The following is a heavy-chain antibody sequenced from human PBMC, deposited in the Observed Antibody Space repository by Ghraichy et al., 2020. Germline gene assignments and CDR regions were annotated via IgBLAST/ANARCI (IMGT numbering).Heavy chain of an antibody. Sequence: SGPTLVKPTQTLTLTCTFSGFSLSTGGVGVGWIRQPPGKALDWLALIYWDDDKRYSPSLKSRLTITKDTSKNQVVLTMTNMDPVDTATYFCAHRTYGGNSVGGFDVWGQGTMVTVSS. CDR3: AHRTYGGNSVGGFDV. D-gene: IGHD4-23*01. CDR1: GFSLSTGGVG. J-gene: IGHJ3*01. CDR2: IYWDDDK. V-gene: IGHV2-5*02.